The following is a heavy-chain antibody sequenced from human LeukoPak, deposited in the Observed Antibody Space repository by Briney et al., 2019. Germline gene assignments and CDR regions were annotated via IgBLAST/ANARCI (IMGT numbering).Heavy chain of an antibody. CDR3: ARPAFRTPPYFDY. CDR2: IKQDGSEK. V-gene: IGHV3-7*05. Sequence: GGSLRLSCADSGFTFSNYWMSWVRQAPGKGLEWVANIKQDGSEKYYVDSVKGRFTISRDNAKNSLYLQMNSLRADDTAVYYCARPAFRTPPYFDYGGQGTLVTVSS. J-gene: IGHJ4*02. D-gene: IGHD1-1*01. CDR1: GFTFSNYW.